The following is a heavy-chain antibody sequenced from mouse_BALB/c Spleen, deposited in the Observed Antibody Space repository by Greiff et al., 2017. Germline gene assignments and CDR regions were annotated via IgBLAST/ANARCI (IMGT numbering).Heavy chain of an antibody. D-gene: IGHD1-1*01. CDR3: ARAGNYGSSYVDY. V-gene: IGHV5-15*02. CDR1: GFTFSDYG. J-gene: IGHJ2*01. Sequence: EVKLVESGGGLVQPGGSRKLSCAASGFTFSDYGMAWVRQAPGKGPEWVAFISNLAYSIYYADTVTGRFTISRENAKNTLYLEMSSLRSEDTAMYYCARAGNYGSSYVDYWGQGTTLTVSS. CDR2: ISNLAYSI.